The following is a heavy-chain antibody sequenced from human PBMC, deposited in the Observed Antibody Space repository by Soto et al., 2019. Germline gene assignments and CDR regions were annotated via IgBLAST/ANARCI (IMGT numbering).Heavy chain of an antibody. CDR1: GGSFSGYY. CDR3: ARQPVTGYCSSTSCFHFDY. Sequence: SETLSLTCAVYGGSFSGYYWSWIRQPPGKGLEWIGEINHSGSTNYNPSLKSRVTISVDTSKNQFSLKLGSVTAADTAVYYCARQPVTGYCSSTSCFHFDYWGQGTLVTVSS. CDR2: INHSGST. J-gene: IGHJ4*02. D-gene: IGHD2-2*01. V-gene: IGHV4-34*01.